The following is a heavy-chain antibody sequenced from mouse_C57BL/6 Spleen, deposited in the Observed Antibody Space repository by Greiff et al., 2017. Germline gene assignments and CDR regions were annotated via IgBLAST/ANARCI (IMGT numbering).Heavy chain of an antibody. CDR1: GYSITSGYY. D-gene: IGHD1-1*01. Sequence: DVKLQESGPGLVKPSQSLSLTCSVTGYSITSGYYWNWIRQFPGNKLEWMGYISYDGSNNYNPSLKNRISITRDTSKNQFFLKLNSVTTEDTATYYCASYGSSYYYAMDYWGQGTSVTVSS. CDR3: ASYGSSYYYAMDY. V-gene: IGHV3-6*01. CDR2: ISYDGSN. J-gene: IGHJ4*01.